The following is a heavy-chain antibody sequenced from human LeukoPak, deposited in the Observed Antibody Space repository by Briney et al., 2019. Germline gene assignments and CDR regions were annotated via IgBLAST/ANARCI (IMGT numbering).Heavy chain of an antibody. CDR2: ISGSGADT. CDR1: GFTPSNYE. D-gene: IGHD2-15*01. CDR3: AKELRRSPTYYFYY. V-gene: IGHV3-23*01. J-gene: IGHJ4*02. Sequence: GGSLRLSCAASGFTPSNYEMNWVRQAPGKGLEWVLAISGSGADTYYADSVKGRFTISRDNSKNTLYLQMNSLRAADTAIYFCAKELRRSPTYYFYYWGQGTLVTVSS.